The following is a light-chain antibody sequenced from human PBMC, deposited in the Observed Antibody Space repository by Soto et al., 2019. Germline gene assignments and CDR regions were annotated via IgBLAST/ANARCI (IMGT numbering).Light chain of an antibody. CDR1: QSVSSSY. J-gene: IGKJ1*01. Sequence: EIVLTQSPGTLSLSPGERATLSCRASQSVSSSYLAWYQQKAGQAPRLLIYGASSRATGIPDRFSGSGSGTDFTLTISRLEPEDFAVYYCQQYGSSVTFGQGTKVEIK. CDR3: QQYGSSVT. CDR2: GAS. V-gene: IGKV3-20*01.